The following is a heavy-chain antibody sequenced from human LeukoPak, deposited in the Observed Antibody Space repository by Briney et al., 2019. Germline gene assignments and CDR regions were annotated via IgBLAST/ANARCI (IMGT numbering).Heavy chain of an antibody. CDR2: LYHPDTT. D-gene: IGHD5-12*01. CDR1: GYPISNAYY. CDR3: ARGGSGYDSYHYFDY. V-gene: IGHV4-38-2*01. J-gene: IGHJ4*02. Sequence: SSETLSLTCAVSGYPISNAYYWVWIRQPPGKGLEWIGSLYHPDTTYYNPSLKSRVTMSADTSRNQFSLKLSFVTAADTAVYYCARGGSGYDSYHYFDYWGQGTLVTVSS.